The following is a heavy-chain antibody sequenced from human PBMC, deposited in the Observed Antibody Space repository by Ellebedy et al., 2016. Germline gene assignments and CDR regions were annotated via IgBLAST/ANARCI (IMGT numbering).Heavy chain of an antibody. CDR2: ISSTGTYM. V-gene: IGHV3-21*03. CDR3: ARDQGEWLRHNGMDV. J-gene: IGHJ6*02. CDR1: GFIFSSYS. D-gene: IGHD3-10*01. Sequence: GGSLRLSCAASGFIFSSYSMNWVRQAPGKGLEWVASISSTGTYMYYADSVKGRFTISRDNAKNSLYLQMSSLRAEGTAVYYCARDQGEWLRHNGMDVWGQGTTVTVSS.